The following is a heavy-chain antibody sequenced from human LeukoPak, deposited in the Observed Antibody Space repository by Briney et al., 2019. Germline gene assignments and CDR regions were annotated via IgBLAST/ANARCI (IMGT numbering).Heavy chain of an antibody. D-gene: IGHD4-23*01. Sequence: PSETLSLTCTVSGASISSDYWSWIRLPPGKGLEFIGYMYYSGGTSYNPSLESRVTISVDTSNNQFSLKLSSVTAADTALYYCARVSVVYYYMDVWGKGTTVTVSS. CDR1: GASISSDY. J-gene: IGHJ6*03. CDR3: ARVSVVYYYMDV. CDR2: MYYSGGT. V-gene: IGHV4-59*01.